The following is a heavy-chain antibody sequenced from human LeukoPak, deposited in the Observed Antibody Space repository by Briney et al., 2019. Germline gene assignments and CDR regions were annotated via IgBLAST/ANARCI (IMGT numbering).Heavy chain of an antibody. CDR2: LSYSGTT. Sequence: SETLSLTCTVSGGSISSSDNYWGWIRQPPGKTPEWIGSLSYSGTTNYNPSLKSRAAISLDMSKNQFSLKLGSVTAADTAVYYCAGGTTDNYYYYYGMDVWGQGTTVTVSS. J-gene: IGHJ6*02. D-gene: IGHD3-16*01. CDR1: GGSISSSDNY. V-gene: IGHV4-39*01. CDR3: AGGTTDNYYYYYGMDV.